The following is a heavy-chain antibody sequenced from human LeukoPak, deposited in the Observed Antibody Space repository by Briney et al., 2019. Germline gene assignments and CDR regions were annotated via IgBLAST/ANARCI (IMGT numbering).Heavy chain of an antibody. V-gene: IGHV3-20*04. J-gene: IGHJ3*02. CDR1: GFTFDDYG. Sequence: PGGSLRLSCAASGFTFDDYGMSWVRQAPGKGLEWVSGINGNGGSTGYADSVKGRFTISRDNAKNSLYLQMNSLRAEDTALYYCARSPLLCSSTSCYTGAFDIWGQGTMVTVSS. CDR2: INGNGGST. CDR3: ARSPLLCSSTSCYTGAFDI. D-gene: IGHD2-2*02.